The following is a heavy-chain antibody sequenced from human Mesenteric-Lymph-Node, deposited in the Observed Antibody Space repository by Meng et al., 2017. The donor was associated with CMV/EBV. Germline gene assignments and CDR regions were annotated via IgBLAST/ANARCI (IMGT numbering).Heavy chain of an antibody. Sequence: GGSLRLSCKGSGYTFTKYWIGWVRQMPGKGLEWMGVVHPEDYDTRYRPSFRGQVTISADKSISTAYLQWSSLRASGSGIYFCAISGSYGSAFDYWGQGTLVTVSS. J-gene: IGHJ4*03. CDR2: VHPEDYDT. CDR3: AISGSYGSAFDY. V-gene: IGHV5-51*01. D-gene: IGHD5-18*01. CDR1: GYTFTKYW.